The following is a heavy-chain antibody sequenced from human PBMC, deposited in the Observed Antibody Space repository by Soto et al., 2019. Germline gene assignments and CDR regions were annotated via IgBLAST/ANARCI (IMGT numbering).Heavy chain of an antibody. Sequence: GASVKVSCKASGYTFTSYDINWVRQATGQGLEWMGWMNPNSGNTGYTQKIQSRDTMTRDLTISTAYIELSGLRSDDTAVYYCAREVTMVRGARVYGMDVWGQGTTVTVSS. CDR1: GYTFTSYD. J-gene: IGHJ6*02. D-gene: IGHD3-10*01. V-gene: IGHV1-8*01. CDR3: AREVTMVRGARVYGMDV. CDR2: MNPNSGNT.